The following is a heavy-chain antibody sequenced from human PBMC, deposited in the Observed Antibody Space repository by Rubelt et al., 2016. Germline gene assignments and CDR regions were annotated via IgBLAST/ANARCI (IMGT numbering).Heavy chain of an antibody. CDR3: ARGGGYRDYDSMKWFDP. CDR1: SGSFSGFY. V-gene: IGHV4-34*01. D-gene: IGHD4-17*01. CDR2: INHSEKT. J-gene: IGHJ5*02. Sequence: QVHLQQWGAGLLKPSETLSLTCAVYSGSFSGFYWRWIRQPPGKGLEWIGEINHSEKTNYNPSLQSRVTISVDTSKNQFSLMLNSMTAADTAGYYCARGGGYRDYDSMKWFDPWGQGTLVTVSS.